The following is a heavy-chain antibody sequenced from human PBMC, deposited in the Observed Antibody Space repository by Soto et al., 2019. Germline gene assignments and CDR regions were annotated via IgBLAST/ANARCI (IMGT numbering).Heavy chain of an antibody. CDR2: ISGSGGST. D-gene: IGHD3-10*01. J-gene: IGHJ4*02. CDR3: AKAPPYCSGSYDRLNIFDY. V-gene: IGHV3-23*01. Sequence: EVQLLESGGGLVQPGGSLSLSCEASGFTFSSYAMSWVRQDPGKGLEWVSVISGSGGSTYYADSVKGRFTISRDNSKNSLYRQSNSRRAEDTAVYYCAKAPPYCSGSYDRLNIFDYWGQGTLVTVSS. CDR1: GFTFSSYA.